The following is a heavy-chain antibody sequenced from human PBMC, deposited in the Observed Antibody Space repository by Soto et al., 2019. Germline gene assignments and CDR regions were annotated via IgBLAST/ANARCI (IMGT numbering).Heavy chain of an antibody. CDR1: GFTFTSYW. Sequence: DVQLVESGGGLVQPGGSLRLSCEASGFTFTSYWMSWVRQAPGKGLEWVANIKQDGTSKYYADSVKGRFTVSRDNAKSSVHLQMDSLRDDDTAVYRCARLRFILTERDFDSWGQGTLVTVSS. CDR3: ARLRFILTERDFDS. V-gene: IGHV3-7*05. J-gene: IGHJ4*02. D-gene: IGHD3-16*01. CDR2: IKQDGTSK.